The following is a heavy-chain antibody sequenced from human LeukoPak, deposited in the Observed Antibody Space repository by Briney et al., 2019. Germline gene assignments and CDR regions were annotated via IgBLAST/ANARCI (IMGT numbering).Heavy chain of an antibody. J-gene: IGHJ6*03. CDR3: ARDGCSSTSCYPYYYYYMDV. CDR2: ISYDGSNK. D-gene: IGHD2-2*01. CDR1: GFTFSSYA. V-gene: IGHV3-30-3*01. Sequence: GGSLRLSCAASGFTFSSYAMHWARQAPGKGLEWVAVISYDGSNKYYADSVKGRFTISRDNSKNTLYLQMNSLRAEDTAVYYCARDGCSSTSCYPYYYYYMDVWGKGTTVTVSS.